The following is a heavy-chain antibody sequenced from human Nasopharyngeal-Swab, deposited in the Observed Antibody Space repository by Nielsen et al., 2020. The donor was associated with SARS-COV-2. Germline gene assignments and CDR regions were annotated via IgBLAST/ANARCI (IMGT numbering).Heavy chain of an antibody. D-gene: IGHD3-22*01. CDR1: GGSISSSSYY. J-gene: IGHJ2*01. CDR2: IYTSGST. Sequence: SETLSLTCTVSGGSISSSSYYWSWIRQPAGKGLEWIGRIYTSGSTNYNPSLKSRVTISVDTSKNQFSLKLTSVTAADTAVYYCARARYYYDSSGHWYFDLWGRGTLVTVSS. V-gene: IGHV4-61*02. CDR3: ARARYYYDSSGHWYFDL.